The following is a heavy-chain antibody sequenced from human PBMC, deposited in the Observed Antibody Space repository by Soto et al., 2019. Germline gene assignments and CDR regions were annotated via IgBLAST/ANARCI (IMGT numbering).Heavy chain of an antibody. V-gene: IGHV4-59*01. Sequence: SETLSLTCSVSGGSMSEYFWSWIRQSPGKGLEWIGYIYYLGSTDYNPSLKSRVTISVDTSKRQFSLRLTSVTAADTAVYYCARGVDSWSGYLFRGQGTPVTVSS. CDR1: GGSMSEYF. J-gene: IGHJ4*02. CDR3: ARGVDSWSGYLF. CDR2: IYYLGST. D-gene: IGHD3-3*01.